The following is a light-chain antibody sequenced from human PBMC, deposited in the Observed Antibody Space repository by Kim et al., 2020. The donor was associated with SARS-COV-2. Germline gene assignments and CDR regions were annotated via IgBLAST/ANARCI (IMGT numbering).Light chain of an antibody. V-gene: IGLV1-44*01. CDR1: TPNIGTNA. Sequence: GLRCPISCSGSTPNIGTNAVNWYQQLPGTAPKLLIYSNDHRPSGVPDRFSGSKSGTSASLAISGLQSEDEADYYCSAWDDSLNGVIFGGGTQLTVL. J-gene: IGLJ2*01. CDR2: SND. CDR3: SAWDDSLNGVI.